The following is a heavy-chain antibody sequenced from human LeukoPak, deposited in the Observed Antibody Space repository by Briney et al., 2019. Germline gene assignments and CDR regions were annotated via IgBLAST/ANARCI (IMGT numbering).Heavy chain of an antibody. CDR1: GFTFSSYS. D-gene: IGHD1-1*01. CDR3: ARGGDLLERRGWFDP. Sequence: GRSLRLSCAASGFTFSSYSIHWVRQAPGKGLEWVAVISYDGSNKYYADSVKGRFTISRDNSKNTLYLQMKSLRAEDTAVYYCARGGDLLERRGWFDPWGQGTLVIVSS. V-gene: IGHV3-30*04. J-gene: IGHJ5*02. CDR2: ISYDGSNK.